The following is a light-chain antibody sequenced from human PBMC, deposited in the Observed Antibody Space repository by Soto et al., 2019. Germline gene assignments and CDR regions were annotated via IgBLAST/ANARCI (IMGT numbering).Light chain of an antibody. J-gene: IGKJ1*01. CDR1: QNIYTW. Sequence: DYQVTQSPSTLSASVGDRVTITCRASQNIYTWLAWYQQKPGIAPKLLIHKASTLESGVPSRFSGSGYGTEFTLTISGLQPEDSTNYYCQQYDRYSTFGQGTKVEIK. V-gene: IGKV1-5*03. CDR2: KAS. CDR3: QQYDRYST.